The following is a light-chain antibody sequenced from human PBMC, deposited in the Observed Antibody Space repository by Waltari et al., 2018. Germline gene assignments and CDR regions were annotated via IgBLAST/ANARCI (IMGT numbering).Light chain of an antibody. J-gene: IGKJ4*01. V-gene: IGKV3-15*01. CDR3: QQYNNWPPLT. CDR1: QSVSSN. CDR2: GAS. Sequence: EIVMTQSPATLYVSPGERATLSCSASQSVSSNLAWYQQKPGQAPRLLIYGASTRATGIPDRFSGSGSVTEFTLTISSMQSEDFAVYYCQQYNNWPPLTFGGGTKVEIK.